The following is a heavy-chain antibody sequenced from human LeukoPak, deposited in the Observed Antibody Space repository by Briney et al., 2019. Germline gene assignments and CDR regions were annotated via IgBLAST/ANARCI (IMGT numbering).Heavy chain of an antibody. J-gene: IGHJ4*02. D-gene: IGHD3-3*01. V-gene: IGHV3-23*01. CDR1: GFTFSSYA. CDR2: ISGSGGST. CDR3: AKDKGSDNGYDFWSGYYTKGELDC. Sequence: GGSLRLSCAASGFTFSSYAMSWVRQAPGKGLEWVSAISGSGGSTYYADSVKGRFTISRDNSKNTLYLQMNSLRAEDTAVYYCAKDKGSDNGYDFWSGYYTKGELDCWGQGTLVTVSS.